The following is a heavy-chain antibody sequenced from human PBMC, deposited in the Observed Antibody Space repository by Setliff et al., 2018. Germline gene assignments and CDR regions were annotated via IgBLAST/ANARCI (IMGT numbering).Heavy chain of an antibody. CDR3: AREQWLDPPGYYYMDV. J-gene: IGHJ6*03. D-gene: IGHD6-19*01. V-gene: IGHV4-4*07. CDR1: GGSISSYY. Sequence: PSETLSLTCTVSGGSISSYYWSWIRQPARKGLEWIGHIYIGGSANYNPSLKRRVTMSIDTSKNQFSLKLNSVTAADMAVYYCAREQWLDPPGYYYMDVWAKGTTVTGSS. CDR2: IYIGGSA.